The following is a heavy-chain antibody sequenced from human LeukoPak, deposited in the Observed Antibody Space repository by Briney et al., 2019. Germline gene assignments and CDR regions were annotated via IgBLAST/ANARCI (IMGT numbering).Heavy chain of an antibody. Sequence: SETLSLTCAVSGGSISSSNWWSWVRQPPGKGLEWIGEIYHSGSTYYNPSLKSRVTISIDTSKNQFSLKLSSVTAADTAVYYCARGRYYYDSSGYYSGTYYFDYWGQGTLVTVSS. CDR3: ARGRYYYDSSGYYSGTYYFDY. D-gene: IGHD3-22*01. CDR2: IYHSGST. V-gene: IGHV4-4*02. J-gene: IGHJ4*02. CDR1: GGSISSSNW.